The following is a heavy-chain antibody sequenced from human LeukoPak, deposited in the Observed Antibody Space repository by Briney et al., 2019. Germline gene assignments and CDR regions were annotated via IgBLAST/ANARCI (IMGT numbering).Heavy chain of an antibody. CDR3: ARGGGYMDV. Sequence: GGSLRLSCAASGFTFSSYAMHWVRQAPGKGLQWVAVISFDGSKIYYGDSVKGRFTISRDNSRNTLYLQVNGLRLDDTAVYYCARGGGYMDVWGKGTTVIVSS. D-gene: IGHD3-16*01. CDR2: ISFDGSKI. J-gene: IGHJ6*03. CDR1: GFTFSSYA. V-gene: IGHV3-30*01.